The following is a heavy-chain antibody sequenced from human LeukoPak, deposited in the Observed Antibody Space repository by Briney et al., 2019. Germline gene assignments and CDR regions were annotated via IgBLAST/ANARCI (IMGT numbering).Heavy chain of an antibody. D-gene: IGHD6-13*01. J-gene: IGHJ4*02. Sequence: PGGSLRLSCAASGFTFSSYAMSWVRQAPGRGVEWLSAISGSGGSTYYADPVKGRFTISRDNSKNTLYLQMNSLRAEDTAVYYCAKLGIAAAGPRHFDYWGQGTLVTVSS. CDR3: AKLGIAAAGPRHFDY. CDR1: GFTFSSYA. V-gene: IGHV3-23*01. CDR2: ISGSGGST.